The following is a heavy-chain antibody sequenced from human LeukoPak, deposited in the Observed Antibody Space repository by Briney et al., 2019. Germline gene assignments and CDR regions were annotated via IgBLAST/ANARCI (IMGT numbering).Heavy chain of an antibody. CDR1: GGTFSSYA. D-gene: IGHD2-8*01. Sequence: ASVKVSCKASGGTFSSYAINWVRQAPGQGLEWMGRIIPIFGITNYAQKFQGRVTMTRDTSTSTVYMDLRSLRSEDTAVYFCARDMLAVPSNWFDPRGQGTLVTVSS. CDR3: ARDMLAVPSNWFDP. J-gene: IGHJ5*02. CDR2: IIPIFGIT. V-gene: IGHV1-69*04.